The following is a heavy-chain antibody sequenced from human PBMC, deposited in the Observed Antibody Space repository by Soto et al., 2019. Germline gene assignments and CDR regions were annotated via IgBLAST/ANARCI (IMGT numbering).Heavy chain of an antibody. CDR2: IYYSGST. J-gene: IGHJ5*02. CDR3: ARVDHPNWFDP. V-gene: IGHV4-59*01. Sequence: SETLSLTCTVSGGSISRYYWSWIRQPPGKGLEWIGYIYYSGSTNYNPSLKSRVTISVDTSKNQFSLKLSSVTAADTAVYYCARVDHPNWFDPWGQGTLVTSPQ. CDR1: GGSISRYY.